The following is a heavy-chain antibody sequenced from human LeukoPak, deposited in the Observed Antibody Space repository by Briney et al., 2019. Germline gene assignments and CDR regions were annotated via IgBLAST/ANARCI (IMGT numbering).Heavy chain of an antibody. J-gene: IGHJ6*02. Sequence: TGGSLRLSCAASGFTFSSYSMTWVRQAPGKGLEWVSYISSSSSTIYYADSVKGRFTISRDNAKNSLYLQMNSLRAEDTAVYYCGSTGDYYGSGSYYKDYYYGMDVWGRGTTVTVSS. CDR1: GFTFSSYS. CDR3: GSTGDYYGSGSYYKDYYYGMDV. V-gene: IGHV3-48*01. D-gene: IGHD3-10*01. CDR2: ISSSSSTI.